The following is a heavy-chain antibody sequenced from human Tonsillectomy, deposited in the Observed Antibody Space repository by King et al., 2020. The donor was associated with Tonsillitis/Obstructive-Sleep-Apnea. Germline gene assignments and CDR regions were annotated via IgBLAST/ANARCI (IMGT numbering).Heavy chain of an antibody. D-gene: IGHD3-16*01. Sequence: VQLVESGAEVKKPGASLKISCKGSGYSFTTYWIGWVRQMPGKGLEWMGIIYPGDSVTRYSLTFQGQVTIPADKSISTAYLQWSSLKSSATAKYYCASILRGNGFHIWGQGTTVTVSS. CDR1: GYSFTTYW. V-gene: IGHV5-51*01. J-gene: IGHJ3*02. CDR3: ASILRGNGFHI. CDR2: IYPGDSVT.